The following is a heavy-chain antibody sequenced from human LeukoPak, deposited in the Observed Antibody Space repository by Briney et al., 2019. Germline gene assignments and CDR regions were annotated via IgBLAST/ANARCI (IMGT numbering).Heavy chain of an antibody. CDR1: GYRFTSYS. CDR3: ARDGVDEVIGY. V-gene: IGHV1-18*01. CDR2: ISAYNGNT. J-gene: IGHJ4*02. Sequence: ASVKVSCKASGYRFTSYSIHWVRQAPGQGLEWMGWISAYNGNTNYAQKLQGRVTMTTDTSTSTAYVELRSLRSDDTAVYYCARDGVDEVIGYWGQGTLVTVSS. D-gene: IGHD2-21*01.